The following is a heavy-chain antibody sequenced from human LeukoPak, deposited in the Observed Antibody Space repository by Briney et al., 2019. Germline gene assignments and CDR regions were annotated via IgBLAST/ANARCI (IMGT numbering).Heavy chain of an antibody. J-gene: IGHJ5*02. CDR2: ISAYNGNT. D-gene: IGHD2-2*01. CDR1: GYTFTSYG. CDR3: ASNCYGNWFDP. Sequence: ASVKVSGKASGYTFTSYGISWVRQAPGQGLEWMGWISAYNGNTNYAQKLQGRVTMTRNTSISTAYMELSSLRSEDTAVYYCASNCYGNWFDPWGQGTLVTVSS. V-gene: IGHV1-18*01.